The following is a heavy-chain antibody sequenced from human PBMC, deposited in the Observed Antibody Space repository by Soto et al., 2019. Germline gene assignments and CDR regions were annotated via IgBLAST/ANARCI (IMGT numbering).Heavy chain of an antibody. Sequence: AAVKVPCKASGGTFSSYAISWVRQAPGQGLEWMGGVIPIFGTANYAQKFQGRVTITADKSTSTAYMELSSLRSEDTAVYYCAIEYYYDSSGYSDYWGQGTLVTVSS. CDR1: GGTFSSYA. CDR2: VIPIFGTA. V-gene: IGHV1-69*06. CDR3: AIEYYYDSSGYSDY. J-gene: IGHJ4*02. D-gene: IGHD3-22*01.